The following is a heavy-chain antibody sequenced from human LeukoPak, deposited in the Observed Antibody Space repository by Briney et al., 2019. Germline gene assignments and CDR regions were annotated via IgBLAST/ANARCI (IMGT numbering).Heavy chain of an antibody. V-gene: IGHV3-21*01. Sequence: GGSLRLSCAASGFTFSSYSMNWVRQAPGKGLEWVSSISSSSYIYYADSVKGRFTISGDNAKNSLYLQMNSLRAEDTAVYYCARVSGAARVNYYYYMDVWGKGTTVTVSS. J-gene: IGHJ6*03. CDR2: ISSSSYI. CDR3: ARVSGAARVNYYYYMDV. D-gene: IGHD6-6*01. CDR1: GFTFSSYS.